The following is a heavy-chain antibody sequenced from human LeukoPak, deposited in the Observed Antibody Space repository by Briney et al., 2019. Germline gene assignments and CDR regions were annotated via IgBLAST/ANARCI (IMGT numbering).Heavy chain of an antibody. V-gene: IGHV4-38-2*02. J-gene: IGHJ4*02. CDR3: ARDYGGNSPFDY. D-gene: IGHD4-23*01. CDR1: GYSITSGYY. Sequence: SETLSLTCTVSGYSITSGYYWGWIRQPPGKGLEWIGSIYHSGSTYYNPSLKSRVTISVDTSKNQFSLKLSSVTAADTAVYYCARDYGGNSPFDYWGQGTLVTVSS. CDR2: IYHSGST.